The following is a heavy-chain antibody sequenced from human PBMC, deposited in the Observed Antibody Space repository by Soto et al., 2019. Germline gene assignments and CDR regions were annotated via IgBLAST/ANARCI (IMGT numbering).Heavy chain of an antibody. CDR1: GFTFSSYW. CDR2: INQDGTEI. D-gene: IGHD4-17*01. V-gene: IGHV3-7*01. CDR3: ARAVGASTSY. J-gene: IGHJ4*02. Sequence: LRLSCAASGFTFSSYWMHWVRQAPGKGLEWVANINQDGTEIYYVDSVKGRFTISRDNAKSSLYLQVNSLRAEDTAVYYCARAVGASTSYWGQGTVVTVSS.